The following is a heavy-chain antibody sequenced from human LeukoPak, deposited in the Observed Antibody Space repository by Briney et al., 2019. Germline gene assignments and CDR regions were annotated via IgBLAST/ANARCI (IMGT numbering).Heavy chain of an antibody. Sequence: GGSLRLSCAASGLIFSSYWMHWVRQAPGKGLVWVSRINSDGSNTNYADSVKGRFTISRDNAKNTLYLQMNSLRAEDTAVYYCAKGPMIVVVITQFFDYWGQGTLVTVSS. CDR2: INSDGSNT. CDR1: GLIFSSYW. CDR3: AKGPMIVVVITQFFDY. D-gene: IGHD3-22*01. J-gene: IGHJ4*02. V-gene: IGHV3-74*01.